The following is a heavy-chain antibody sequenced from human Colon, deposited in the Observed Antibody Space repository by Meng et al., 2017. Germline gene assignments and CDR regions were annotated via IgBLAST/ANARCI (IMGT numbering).Heavy chain of an antibody. D-gene: IGHD1-26*01. J-gene: IGHJ4*02. Sequence: GGSLRLSCAASGFAFRSYWMHWVRQAPGKGLVWVSRIGGDGSSTSYADSVNGRFTISRDNAKNTLYLQMNSLRAEDTAVYYCARRAGPSGKGYFDYWGQGPLVT. CDR3: ARRAGPSGKGYFDY. CDR1: GFAFRSYW. V-gene: IGHV3-74*01. CDR2: IGGDGSST.